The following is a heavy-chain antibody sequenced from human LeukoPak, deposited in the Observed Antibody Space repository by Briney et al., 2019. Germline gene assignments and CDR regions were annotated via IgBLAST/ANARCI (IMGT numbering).Heavy chain of an antibody. V-gene: IGHV4-34*12. D-gene: IGHD3-10*01. CDR2: IFYSGST. Sequence: SETLSLTCAVYGGSFSGYYWSWIRQPPGKGLEWIGNIFYSGSTYYGPSLKSRLTISLDTSRNQFSLKLNSVTAADTAVYYCAKSNGYGLIDIWGQGTTVTVSS. CDR3: AKSNGYGLIDI. CDR1: GGSFSGYY. J-gene: IGHJ3*02.